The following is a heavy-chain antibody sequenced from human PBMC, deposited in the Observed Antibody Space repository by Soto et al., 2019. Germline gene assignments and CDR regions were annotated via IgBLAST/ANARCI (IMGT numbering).Heavy chain of an antibody. CDR1: GYSFTSYW. J-gene: IGHJ6*02. Sequence: LGESLKISCKGSGYSFTSYWIGWVRQMPGKGLEWMGIIYPGDSDTRYSPSFQGQVTISADKSISTAYLQWSSLKASDTATYYCARTAAAGKYYYGVDVWGQGTTVTVSS. CDR3: ARTAAAGKYYYGVDV. V-gene: IGHV5-51*01. D-gene: IGHD6-13*01. CDR2: IYPGDSDT.